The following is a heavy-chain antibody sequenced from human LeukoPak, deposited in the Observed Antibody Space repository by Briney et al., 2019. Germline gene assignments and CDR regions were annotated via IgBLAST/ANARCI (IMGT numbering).Heavy chain of an antibody. CDR2: IYYSGST. CDR3: ARDRTYNWII. V-gene: IGHV4-59*01. Sequence: SETLSLTCTVSGGSISSYYWSWIRQPPGKGLEWIGYIYYSGSTNYNPSLKSRVTISVDTSKNQFSLKLSSVTAADTAVYYCARDRTYNWIIWGQGTLVTVSS. CDR1: GGSISSYY. D-gene: IGHD1-20*01. J-gene: IGHJ4*02.